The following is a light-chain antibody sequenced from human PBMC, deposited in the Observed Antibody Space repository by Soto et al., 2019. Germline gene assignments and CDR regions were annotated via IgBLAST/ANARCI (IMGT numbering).Light chain of an antibody. J-gene: IGLJ1*01. Sequence: QSVLTQPPSVSGAPGQRVTISCTGSSSNIGADYDVHWYQQLSGEPHGVPDRFSGSKSGNTASLTVSGLQAEDEADYYCISYADTAYVFGTGTKVTVL. V-gene: IGLV1-40*01. CDR1: SSNIGADYD. CDR2: S. CDR3: ISYADTAYV.